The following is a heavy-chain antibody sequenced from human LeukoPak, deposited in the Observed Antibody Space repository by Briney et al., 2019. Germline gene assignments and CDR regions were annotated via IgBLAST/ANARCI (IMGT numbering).Heavy chain of an antibody. D-gene: IGHD3-10*01. V-gene: IGHV1-24*01. CDR1: GYTLTGLS. CDR3: AAFYGSGSYWYFDY. J-gene: IGHJ4*02. CDR2: FDPEDGET. Sequence: ASVKVSCKVSGYTLTGLSMHWVRQAPGKGLEWMGGFDPEDGETIYAQKFQGRVTMTEDTSTDTAYMELSSLRSEDTAVYYCAAFYGSGSYWYFDYWGQGTLVTVSS.